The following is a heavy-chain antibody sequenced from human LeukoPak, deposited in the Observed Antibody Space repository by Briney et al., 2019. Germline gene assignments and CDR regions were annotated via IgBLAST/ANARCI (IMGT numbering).Heavy chain of an antibody. Sequence: SGGSLRLSCAASGFTFRIYGMHWVRQAPGKGLKWVAFIRSDGSEKYYADSVKGRFTISRDNSKNTLNLQMNSLRAEDTAVYYCAKDFGSYGDAAVYWGQGTLVTVSS. J-gene: IGHJ4*02. D-gene: IGHD4-17*01. CDR2: IRSDGSEK. CDR1: GFTFRIYG. V-gene: IGHV3-30*02. CDR3: AKDFGSYGDAAVY.